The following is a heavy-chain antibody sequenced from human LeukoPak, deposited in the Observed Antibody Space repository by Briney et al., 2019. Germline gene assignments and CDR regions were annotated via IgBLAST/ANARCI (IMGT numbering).Heavy chain of an antibody. CDR2: ITAGGGST. Sequence: GGSLRLSCAASGFNFSIYSMNWVRQAPGKGLEWVSCITAGGGSTYYADSVKGRFTISRDNSRNTLYLQMNSLRAEDTAVYYCAKGSTGRKYENWFDPWGQGTLVTVSS. D-gene: IGHD3-10*01. J-gene: IGHJ5*02. CDR1: GFNFSIYS. V-gene: IGHV3-23*01. CDR3: AKGSTGRKYENWFDP.